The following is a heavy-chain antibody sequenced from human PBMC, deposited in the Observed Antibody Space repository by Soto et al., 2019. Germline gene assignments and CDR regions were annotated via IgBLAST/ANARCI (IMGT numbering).Heavy chain of an antibody. J-gene: IGHJ3*02. Sequence: SETLFLTCTVSGGSISSYYWSWIRQPPGKGLEWIGYIYYSGSTNYNPSLKSRVTISVDTSKNQFSLKLSSVTAADTAVYYCARKPIFGVVIGPTDDAFDIWGQGTMVTVSS. CDR2: IYYSGST. CDR3: ARKPIFGVVIGPTDDAFDI. D-gene: IGHD3-3*01. CDR1: GGSISSYY. V-gene: IGHV4-59*08.